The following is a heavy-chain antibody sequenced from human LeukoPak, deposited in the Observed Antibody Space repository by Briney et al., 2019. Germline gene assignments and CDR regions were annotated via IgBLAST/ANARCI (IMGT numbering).Heavy chain of an antibody. D-gene: IGHD6-13*01. Sequence: SETLSLACTVSGGSISSSSYYWGWIRQPPGKGLEWIGSFYYSGSTYYNPSLKSRVTISVDTSKNQFSLKLSSVTAADTAVYYCARPEQQLVYDDAFDIWGQGTMVTVSS. CDR1: GGSISSSSYY. J-gene: IGHJ3*02. V-gene: IGHV4-39*01. CDR3: ARPEQQLVYDDAFDI. CDR2: FYYSGST.